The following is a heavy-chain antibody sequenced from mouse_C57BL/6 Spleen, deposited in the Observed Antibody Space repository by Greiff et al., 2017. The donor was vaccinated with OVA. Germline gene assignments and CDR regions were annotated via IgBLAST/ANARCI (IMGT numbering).Heavy chain of an antibody. J-gene: IGHJ1*03. CDR3: ARKEGYGNYWYCDV. D-gene: IGHD2-1*01. Sequence: EVQLQESGPELVKPGASVKISCKASGYSFTDYNMNWVKQSNGKSLEWIGVINPNYGTTSYNQKFKGKATLTVDQSSSTAYMKLNSLTSEDSAVYYCARKEGYGNYWYCDVWGTGTTVTVSS. CDR1: GYSFTDYN. CDR2: INPNYGTT. V-gene: IGHV1-39*01.